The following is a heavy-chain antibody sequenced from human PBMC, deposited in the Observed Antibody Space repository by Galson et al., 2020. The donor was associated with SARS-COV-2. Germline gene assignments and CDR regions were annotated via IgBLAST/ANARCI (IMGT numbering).Heavy chain of an antibody. V-gene: IGHV4-34*01. Sequence: SETLSLTCAIYGGSSSGDYWGWIRQPTGRGLEWIGEINHSGTTNYNPSLKSRVTISVDTSNNHFSLNLNSVTAADTAVYYCARHGSSPLDPWGQGTLVTVSS. CDR3: ARHGSSPLDP. D-gene: IGHD2-2*01. J-gene: IGHJ5*02. CDR1: GGSSSGDY. CDR2: INHSGTT.